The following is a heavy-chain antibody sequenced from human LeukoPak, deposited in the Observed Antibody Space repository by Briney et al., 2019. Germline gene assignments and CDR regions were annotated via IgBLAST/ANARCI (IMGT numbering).Heavy chain of an antibody. D-gene: IGHD5-24*01. J-gene: IGHJ3*02. CDR3: ASCRDGYNSPDAFDI. CDR2: ISYDGSNK. CDR1: GFTFSSYG. Sequence: GRSLRLSCAASGFTFSSYGMHWVRQALGKGLEWVAVISYDGSNKYYADSVKGRFTISRDNSKNTLYLQMNSLRAEDTAVYYCASCRDGYNSPDAFDIWGQGTMVTVSS. V-gene: IGHV3-30*03.